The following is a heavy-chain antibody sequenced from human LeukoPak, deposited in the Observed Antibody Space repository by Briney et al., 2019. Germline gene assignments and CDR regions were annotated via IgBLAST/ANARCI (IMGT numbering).Heavy chain of an antibody. CDR3: AKRVGAAAAHFDY. V-gene: IGHV3-21*01. CDR1: GFTFSSYS. D-gene: IGHD6-13*01. CDR2: ISSSSSYI. J-gene: IGHJ4*02. Sequence: GGSLRLSCAAPGFTFSSYSMNWVRQVPGKGLEWVSSISSSSSYIYYADSVKGRFTISRDNAKNSLYLQMNSLRAEDTAVYYCAKRVGAAAAHFDYWGQGTLVTVSS.